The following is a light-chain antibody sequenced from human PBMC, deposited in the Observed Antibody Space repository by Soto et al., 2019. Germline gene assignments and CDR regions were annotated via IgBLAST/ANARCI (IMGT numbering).Light chain of an antibody. V-gene: IGKV1D-12*01. CDR3: QQAYSFPWA. Sequence: DIQMTQSPSSMSASVGDRVTITCRASQGISSWLAWYQQKPGKAPKFLIYDASTLQSGVSSRFSGSGSGTDFTLTINNLQPEDFATYYCQQAYSFPWAFGQGTKVEIK. CDR1: QGISSW. CDR2: DAS. J-gene: IGKJ1*01.